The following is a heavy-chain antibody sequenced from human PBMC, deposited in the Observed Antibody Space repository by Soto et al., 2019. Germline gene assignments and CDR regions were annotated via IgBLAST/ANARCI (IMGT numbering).Heavy chain of an antibody. Sequence: GGSLRLSCTASGFTFGDYAMSWFRQAPGKGLEWVCFIRSKAYGGTTEYAASVKGRFTISRDDSKSTLYLQMNSLRAEYTALYYCAKGRSYYYYYGVDVWGQGTTVTVS. CDR3: AKGRSYYYYYGVDV. V-gene: IGHV3-49*03. CDR1: GFTFGDYA. CDR2: IRSKAYGGTT. J-gene: IGHJ6*02.